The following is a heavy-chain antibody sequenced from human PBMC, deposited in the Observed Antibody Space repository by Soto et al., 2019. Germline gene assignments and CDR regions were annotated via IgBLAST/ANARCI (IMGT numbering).Heavy chain of an antibody. Sequence: GESLKISCKGSGYSFTSYWIGGVRQMPGKRLEWMGIIYPGDSDTRYSPSFQGQVTISADKSISTAYLQWSSLKASDTAMYYCARQSVVVPAAIHYYYYYGMDVWGQGTTVTVSS. V-gene: IGHV5-51*01. J-gene: IGHJ6*02. CDR3: ARQSVVVPAAIHYYYYYGMDV. D-gene: IGHD2-2*01. CDR2: IYPGDSDT. CDR1: GYSFTSYW.